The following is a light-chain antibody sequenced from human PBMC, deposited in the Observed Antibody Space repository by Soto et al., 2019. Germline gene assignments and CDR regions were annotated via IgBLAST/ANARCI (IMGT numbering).Light chain of an antibody. J-gene: IGKJ4*01. V-gene: IGKV3-15*01. Sequence: DIVMTQSPATLSVSPGERATLSCRASQSVGNSLAWYQQKPGQAPRLIISGASTRATGVPARFSGSGSGTEFTLTISSLQSEDFVVYYCQQYSDWPPVTFGGGTKVDIK. CDR2: GAS. CDR3: QQYSDWPPVT. CDR1: QSVGNS.